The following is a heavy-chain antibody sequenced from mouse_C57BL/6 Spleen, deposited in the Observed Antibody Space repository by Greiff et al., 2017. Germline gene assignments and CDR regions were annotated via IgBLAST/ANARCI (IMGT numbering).Heavy chain of an antibody. V-gene: IGHV3-6*01. Sequence: EVQVVESGPGLVKPSQSLSLTCSVTGYSITSGYYWNWIRQFPGNKLEWMGYISYDGSNNYNPSLKNRISITRDTSKNQFFLKLNSVTTEDTATYYCARAHYYGSRGFAYWGQGTLVTVSA. CDR1: GYSITSGYY. J-gene: IGHJ3*01. CDR2: ISYDGSN. D-gene: IGHD1-1*01. CDR3: ARAHYYGSRGFAY.